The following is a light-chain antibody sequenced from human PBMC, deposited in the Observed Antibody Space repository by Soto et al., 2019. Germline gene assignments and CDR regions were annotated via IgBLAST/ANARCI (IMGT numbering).Light chain of an antibody. CDR3: HQYSNARART. CDR1: QSVTNTY. J-gene: IGKJ1*01. CDR2: GVS. V-gene: IGKV3-20*01. Sequence: EIVLTQSPGTLSLSPGERATLSCRASQSVTNTYLAWYQQKPGQAPRLLIYGVSSRATGIPDRFSGSGSGTDFTLTISRLEPEDFAVYYCHQYSNARARTFGQGTKVEIK.